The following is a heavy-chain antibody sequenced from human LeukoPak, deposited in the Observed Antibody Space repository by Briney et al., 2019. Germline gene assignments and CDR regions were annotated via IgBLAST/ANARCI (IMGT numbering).Heavy chain of an antibody. CDR2: IYHSGST. D-gene: IGHD2-15*01. V-gene: IGHV4-30-2*01. CDR3: ARALGYCSGDSCYSDYFDY. J-gene: IGHJ4*02. Sequence: SETLSLTCAVSGASISNGGYSWSWIRQPPGKGLEWIGYIYHSGSTYYNLSLKSRVTISLDRSKNQFSLKLNSVTAADTAVYYCARALGYCSGDSCYSDYFDYWGQGTLVTVSS. CDR1: GASISNGGYS.